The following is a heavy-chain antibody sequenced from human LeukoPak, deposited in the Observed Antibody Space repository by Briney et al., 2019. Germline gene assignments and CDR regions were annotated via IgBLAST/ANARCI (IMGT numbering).Heavy chain of an antibody. CDR1: GYSLTRYW. D-gene: IGHD3-22*01. Sequence: GESLKISCTGSGYSLTRYWIGWVRQMPGKGLEWMGIIYPGDSDTRYSPSFQGQVTITADKSISTAYLQWSSLKASDTAMYYCARQGVGGYYDSSVLSFDYWGQGTLVTVSS. CDR3: ARQGVGGYYDSSVLSFDY. CDR2: IYPGDSDT. J-gene: IGHJ4*02. V-gene: IGHV5-51*01.